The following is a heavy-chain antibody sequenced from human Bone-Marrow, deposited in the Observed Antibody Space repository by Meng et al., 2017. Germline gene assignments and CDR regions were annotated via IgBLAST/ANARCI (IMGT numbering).Heavy chain of an antibody. CDR3: ASQGRGYSYGRPDY. V-gene: IGHV3-30*01. D-gene: IGHD5-18*01. J-gene: IGHJ4*02. CDR2: ISYDGSNK. CDR1: GFTFSSYA. Sequence: QVQRVESGGGVVQPGRSLGLSCAASGFTFSSYAMHWVRQAPGKGLEWVAVISYDGSNKYYADSVKGRFTISRDNSKNTLYLQMNSLRAEDTAVYYCASQGRGYSYGRPDYWGQGTLVTVSS.